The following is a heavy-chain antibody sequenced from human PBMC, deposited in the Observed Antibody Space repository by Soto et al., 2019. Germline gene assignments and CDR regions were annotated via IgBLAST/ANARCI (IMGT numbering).Heavy chain of an antibody. V-gene: IGHV1-46*01. J-gene: IGHJ4*02. Sequence: QVQLVQSGAEVKKRGASVKVSCKASGYTFTNYFIHWVRQAPGQGLEWMGIIYPSGGSTRYAQKFQGRVSMTRDTSTSTVYMELGSLRSEDTALYYCARDKSGPIDYWGQGALVTVSS. D-gene: IGHD3-10*01. CDR2: IYPSGGST. CDR1: GYTFTNYF. CDR3: ARDKSGPIDY.